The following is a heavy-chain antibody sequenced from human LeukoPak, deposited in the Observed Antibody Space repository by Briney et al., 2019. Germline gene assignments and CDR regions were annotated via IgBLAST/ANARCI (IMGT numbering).Heavy chain of an antibody. CDR3: ASHGIAVAGRFFDY. CDR2: INPNSGGT. J-gene: IGHJ4*02. Sequence: ASVKVSCKASGYTFTGYYMHWVRQAPGQGLEWMGWINPNSGGTNYARKFQGRVTMTRDTSISTAYMELSRLRSDDTAVYYCASHGIAVAGRFFDYWGQGTLVTVSS. D-gene: IGHD6-19*01. V-gene: IGHV1-2*02. CDR1: GYTFTGYY.